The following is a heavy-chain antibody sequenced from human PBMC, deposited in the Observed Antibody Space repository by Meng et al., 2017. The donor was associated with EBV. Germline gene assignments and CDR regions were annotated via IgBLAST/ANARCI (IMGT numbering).Heavy chain of an antibody. CDR2: INNVNGDT. V-gene: IGHV1-18*01. Sequence: QVQVVQAGGEVKKPGASVKVPCKTSGYMFAHYGIHWVRRAPGHGLEWLGWINNVNGDTNYAQKFQDRVTMTTDTSTTTVTMELRSLRYDDTAEYYCARESSGSGWSFDIWGQGTRGTVAS. J-gene: IGHJ4*02. D-gene: IGHD6-19*01. CDR3: ARESSGSGWSFDI. CDR1: GYMFAHYG.